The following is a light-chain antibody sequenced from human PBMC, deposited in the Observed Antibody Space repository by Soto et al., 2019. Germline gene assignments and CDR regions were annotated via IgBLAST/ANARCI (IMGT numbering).Light chain of an antibody. J-gene: IGLJ2*01. CDR3: SSFTSDTTRV. V-gene: IGLV2-18*02. Sequence: QSALTQPPSVSGSPGQSVAISCTGTSSDVGTYDRVSWYQQPPGTAPKLIIYEVSDRPSGVPDRFSGSKSGNTASLTISGLQAEDEADYYCSSFTSDTTRVFGGGTNLTVL. CDR2: EVS. CDR1: SSDVGTYDR.